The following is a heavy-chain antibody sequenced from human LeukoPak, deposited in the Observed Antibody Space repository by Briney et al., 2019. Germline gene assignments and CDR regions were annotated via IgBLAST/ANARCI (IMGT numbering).Heavy chain of an antibody. CDR3: ATFQQRYSSGWYPLGY. CDR2: ISAYNGNT. D-gene: IGHD6-19*01. CDR1: GYTFTSYG. Sequence: ASVKVSCKASGYTFTSYGISWVRQAPGQGLEWMGWISAYNGNTNYAQKLQGRVTMTTDTSTSTAYMELRSLRSDDTAVYYCATFQQRYSSGWYPLGYWGQGTLVTVSS. V-gene: IGHV1-18*01. J-gene: IGHJ4*02.